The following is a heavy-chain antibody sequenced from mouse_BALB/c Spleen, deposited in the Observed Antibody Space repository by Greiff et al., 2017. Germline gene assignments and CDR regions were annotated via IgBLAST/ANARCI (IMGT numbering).Heavy chain of an antibody. CDR2: IDPENGNT. D-gene: IGHD2-12*01. CDR3: ALRRRYAIDF. CDR1: GFNIKDYY. J-gene: IGHJ4*01. V-gene: IGHV14-1*02. Sequence: VQLKQSGAELVRPGALVKLSCKASGFNIKDYYMHWVKQRPEQGLEWIGWIDPENGNTIYDPTFQGKASITADTSSNTAYLQLSSLTSEDTAVYYCALRRRYAIDFCGQRTSVTVSS.